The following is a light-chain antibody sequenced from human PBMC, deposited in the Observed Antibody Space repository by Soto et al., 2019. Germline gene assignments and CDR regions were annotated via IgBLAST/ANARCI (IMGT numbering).Light chain of an antibody. Sequence: SLLTQPSSFSGSPGQSITIPCPGTNRDIGGYNYVSWYQQHPGKAPKLMIYDVSNRPSGVSNRFSGSKSGNTASLTISGLQAEDEADYYCGSYTSSRSYVFGTGTKVTVL. CDR2: DVS. J-gene: IGLJ1*01. CDR3: GSYTSSRSYV. V-gene: IGLV2-14*01. CDR1: NRDIGGYNY.